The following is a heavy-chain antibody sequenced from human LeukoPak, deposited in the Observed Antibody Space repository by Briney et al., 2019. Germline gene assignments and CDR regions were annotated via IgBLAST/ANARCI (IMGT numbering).Heavy chain of an antibody. D-gene: IGHD4-11*01. CDR1: GFTFSSYW. J-gene: IGHJ4*02. CDR3: TGHHQAYSRTY. CDR2: ISTDASST. V-gene: IGHV3-74*01. Sequence: GGSLSLSCAGSGFTFSSYWMHWVRQAPGKGLVWVSRISTDASSTTYADSVKGRFTISRDNAKDTLYLQMNSLGAEYTGVYYCTGHHQAYSRTYWGQGTLVTVSS.